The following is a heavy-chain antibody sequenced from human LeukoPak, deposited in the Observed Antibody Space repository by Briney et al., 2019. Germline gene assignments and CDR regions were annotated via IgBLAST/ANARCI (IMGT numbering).Heavy chain of an antibody. J-gene: IGHJ4*02. CDR3: AREGGFGYDFTGFDY. CDR2: ISAYNGDT. D-gene: IGHD5-12*01. CDR1: GYTFITYG. V-gene: IGHV1-18*01. Sequence: GASVKVSCKASGYTFITYGINWVRLAPGQGLEWMGWISAYNGDTKYALSLQGRLTMTTDTSTRTAYMELGSLGSDDTAVYYCAREGGFGYDFTGFDYWGQGTLVTVSS.